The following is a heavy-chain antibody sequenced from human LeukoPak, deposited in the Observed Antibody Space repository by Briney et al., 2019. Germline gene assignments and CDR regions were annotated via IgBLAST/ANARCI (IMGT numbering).Heavy chain of an antibody. CDR3: AKDWRERGGFVLLSTASTRFDY. CDR2: ISGSGGST. J-gene: IGHJ4*02. D-gene: IGHD2-8*01. CDR1: GFTFSSYA. V-gene: IGHV3-23*01. Sequence: HAGGSLRLSCAASGFTFSSYAMSWVRQAPGKGREWVSAISGSGGSTYYADSVKGRFTISRDNSKNTLYLQMNSLRAEDTAVYYCAKDWRERGGFVLLSTASTRFDYWGQGTLVTVSS.